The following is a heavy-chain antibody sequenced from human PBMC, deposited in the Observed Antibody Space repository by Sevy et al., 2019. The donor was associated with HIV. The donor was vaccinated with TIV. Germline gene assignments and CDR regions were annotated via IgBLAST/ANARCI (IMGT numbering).Heavy chain of an antibody. CDR2: ISWHSANI. Sequence: GGSLRLSCAASGFTFDDYVMHWVRQAPGKGLEWVSGISWHSANIGYADSVKGRFTISRDNAKNSLYLQMNSLRAEDTALYYCAKAENRPYSSGWYDYWGQGTLVTVSS. J-gene: IGHJ4*02. CDR3: AKAENRPYSSGWYDY. D-gene: IGHD6-19*01. CDR1: GFTFDDYV. V-gene: IGHV3-9*01.